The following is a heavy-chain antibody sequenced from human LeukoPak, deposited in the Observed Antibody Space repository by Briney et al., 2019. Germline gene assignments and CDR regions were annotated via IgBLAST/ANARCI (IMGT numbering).Heavy chain of an antibody. V-gene: IGHV1-2*02. Sequence: ASVKVSCKASGYTFTGYYMHWVRQAPGQGLEWMGWINPNSGGTNYAQKFQGRVTMTRDTSISTAYMELSRLRSDDTAVYYCARDVGVIVGATQYYMDVWGKGTTVTISS. CDR2: INPNSGGT. D-gene: IGHD1-26*01. J-gene: IGHJ6*03. CDR1: GYTFTGYY. CDR3: ARDVGVIVGATQYYMDV.